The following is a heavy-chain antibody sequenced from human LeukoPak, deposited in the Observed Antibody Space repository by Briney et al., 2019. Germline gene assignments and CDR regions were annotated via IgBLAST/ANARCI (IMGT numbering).Heavy chain of an antibody. CDR2: INPSGGST. CDR3: YCWQWEHRGGSFDY. V-gene: IGHV1-46*01. J-gene: IGHJ4*02. Sequence: GASVKVSCKASAYTFTSYYMHWVRQAPGQGLEWMGIINPSGGSTSYAQKFQGRVTMTRDTSTSTVYLELSSLRSEDTAVYYCYCWQWEHRGGSFDYWGQGTLVTVSS. CDR1: AYTFTSYY. D-gene: IGHD1-26*01.